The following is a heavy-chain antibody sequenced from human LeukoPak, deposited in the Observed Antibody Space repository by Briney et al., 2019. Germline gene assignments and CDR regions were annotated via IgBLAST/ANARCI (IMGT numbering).Heavy chain of an antibody. V-gene: IGHV3-23*01. J-gene: IGHJ5*02. Sequence: GGSLRLSCAASGFTFSSYAMSWVRQAPGKGLEWVSAISGSGGSTYYADSVRGRFTISRDNSKNTLYLQMNSLRAEDTAVYYCAKDLGDYVHPWFDPWGQGTLVTVSS. CDR2: ISGSGGST. CDR1: GFTFSSYA. D-gene: IGHD4-17*01. CDR3: AKDLGDYVHPWFDP.